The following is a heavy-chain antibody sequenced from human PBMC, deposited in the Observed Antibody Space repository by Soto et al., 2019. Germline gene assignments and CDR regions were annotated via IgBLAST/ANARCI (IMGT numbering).Heavy chain of an antibody. D-gene: IGHD3-3*01. CDR3: AKDQEVTIFGVPFDP. CDR1: GFTFSVYT. Sequence: GGSLRLSCEASGFTFSVYTMNWVRQVPGKGLQWVSGIFGSGGGIQYADSVRGRFTVSRDNSKNTLYLQMNSLRAEDTAVYYCAKDQEVTIFGVPFDPWGQGTLVTVSS. V-gene: IGHV3-23*01. CDR2: IFGSGGGI. J-gene: IGHJ5*02.